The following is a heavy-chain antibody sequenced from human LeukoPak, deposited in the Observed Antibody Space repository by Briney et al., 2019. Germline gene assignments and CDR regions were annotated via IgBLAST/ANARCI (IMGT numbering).Heavy chain of an antibody. J-gene: IGHJ4*02. D-gene: IGHD1-26*01. V-gene: IGHV3-21*01. Sequence: GGSLRLSCAAPGFTFSSYSMNWVRQAPGKGLEWVSSISSSSSYIYYADSVKGRFTISRDNAKNSLYLQMNSLRAEDTAVYYCARDLSGGSSANFAYWGQGPLVTVSS. CDR2: ISSSSSYI. CDR1: GFTFSSYS. CDR3: ARDLSGGSSANFAY.